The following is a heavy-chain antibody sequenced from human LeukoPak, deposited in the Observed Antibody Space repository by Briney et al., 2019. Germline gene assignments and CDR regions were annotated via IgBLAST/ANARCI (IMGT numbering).Heavy chain of an antibody. CDR3: ARLDWGFDC. V-gene: IGHV4-4*09. D-gene: IGHD7-27*01. CDR2: IYHSGRT. Sequence: SETLSLTCTVSGGSIGNHFWSWIRQPPGKGLEWIGYIYHSGRTNYNPSLESRVTISVDTSKNQSSLKVTSLTAADTAMYYCARLDWGFDCWGQGALVAVSS. J-gene: IGHJ4*02. CDR1: GGSIGNHF.